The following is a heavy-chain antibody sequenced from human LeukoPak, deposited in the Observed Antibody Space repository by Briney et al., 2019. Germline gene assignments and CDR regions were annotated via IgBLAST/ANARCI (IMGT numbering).Heavy chain of an antibody. CDR2: IKHDGSEE. V-gene: IGHV3-7*01. CDR1: GFTFSRNW. Sequence: PGGSLRLSCAGSGFTFSRNWMCWVRKAPGKGLEWVANIKHDGSEESYVDSVKGRFTVSRDNAKKSLFLQMNSLRAEDTAVYYCARGGGYPDYWGQGALVTVSS. D-gene: IGHD3-22*01. J-gene: IGHJ4*02. CDR3: ARGGGYPDY.